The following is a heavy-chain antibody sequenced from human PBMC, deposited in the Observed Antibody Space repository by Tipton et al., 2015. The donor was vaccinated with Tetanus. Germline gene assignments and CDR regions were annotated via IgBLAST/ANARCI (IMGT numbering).Heavy chain of an antibody. Sequence: QLVQSGAELKKPGASVKVSCTASGYTFTGYYMYWVRQAPGQGLEWVGWIVPNSGNTIYAQNFQGRVTMTRDTSISTVYMELSRLRSDDTAVYYCARDRGDYIYYGMDVWGPGTTVTVSS. CDR2: IVPNSGNT. D-gene: IGHD3-22*01. V-gene: IGHV1-2*02. CDR3: ARDRGDYIYYGMDV. CDR1: GYTFTGYY. J-gene: IGHJ6*02.